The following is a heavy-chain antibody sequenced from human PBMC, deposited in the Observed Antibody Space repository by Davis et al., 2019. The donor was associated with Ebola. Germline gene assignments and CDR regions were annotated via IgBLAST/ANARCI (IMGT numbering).Heavy chain of an antibody. J-gene: IGHJ4*02. V-gene: IGHV5-51*01. CDR1: GYRFTSYW. Sequence: GESLKISCKGSGYRFTSYWIGWVRQMPGKGLEWMGIIYPDDSDTRYSPSFQGQVTISADESISTAYLQLSSLKASDTAKYYCARQESLYGWSDYWGQGTLVTVSS. CDR3: ARQESLYGWSDY. CDR2: IYPDDSDT. D-gene: IGHD2-8*01.